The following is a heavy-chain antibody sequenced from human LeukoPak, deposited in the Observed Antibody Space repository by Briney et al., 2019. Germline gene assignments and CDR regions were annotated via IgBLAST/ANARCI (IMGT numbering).Heavy chain of an antibody. CDR3: ARFRGVVSSSLRDF. Sequence: SETLSLTCTVSGDSISSSGYYWGWIRQPPGKGLEWIGIIHFSGTTYYNPSLKSRVTIPVDTSKNQFSLKLTSVTAADTAVYYCARFRGVVSSSLRDFWGQGTLVTVSS. CDR1: GDSISSSGYY. CDR2: IHFSGTT. V-gene: IGHV4-39*01. J-gene: IGHJ4*02. D-gene: IGHD3-10*01.